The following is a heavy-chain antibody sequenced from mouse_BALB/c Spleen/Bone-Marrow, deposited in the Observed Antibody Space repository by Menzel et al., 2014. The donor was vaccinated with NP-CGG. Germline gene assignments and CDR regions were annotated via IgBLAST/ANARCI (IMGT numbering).Heavy chain of an antibody. CDR2: INPSNGGT. D-gene: IGHD4-1*01. CDR1: GYTFTNYY. J-gene: IGHJ3*01. CDR3: TPLGRFAY. V-gene: IGHV1S81*02. Sequence: QVHVKQSGAELVKPGVSVKLSCKASGYTFTNYYMYWVKQRPGQDLVWIGEINPSNGGTDFNEKFKSKATRTVEKSSSTAYMELSSLTSEDSAVYYCTPLGRFAYWRQGTLVTVS.